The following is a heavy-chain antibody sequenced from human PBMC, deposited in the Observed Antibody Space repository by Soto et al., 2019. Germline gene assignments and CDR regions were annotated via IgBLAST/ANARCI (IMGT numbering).Heavy chain of an antibody. CDR2: IYYSGST. Sequence: QVQLQESGPGLVKPSETLSLTCTVSGGSISSYYWSWIRQPPGKGLEWIGYIYYSGSTNYNPSLKSRVTISVDTSKNQFSLKLRSVTAADTAVYYCARHYGYGYARDWGQGTLVIVSS. D-gene: IGHD5-18*01. V-gene: IGHV4-59*08. CDR1: GGSISSYY. J-gene: IGHJ4*02. CDR3: ARHYGYGYARD.